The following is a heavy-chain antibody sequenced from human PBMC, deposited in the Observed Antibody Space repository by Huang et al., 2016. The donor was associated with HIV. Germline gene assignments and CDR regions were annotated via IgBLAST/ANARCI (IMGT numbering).Heavy chain of an antibody. CDR1: GYTFSSFG. CDR2: ISVDNGNT. D-gene: IGHD5-18*01. CDR3: ARGGGIQLWLLGYYYMDV. V-gene: IGHV1-18*01. Sequence: QVQLVQSGAEVKKPGASVKVSCKASGYTFSSFGISWVRQAPGQGLEWVGWISVDNGNTKFAQKFQGRLTMTTDTSTSTAYMELRSLRSDDTDVYYCARGGGIQLWLLGYYYMDVWGNGTTVTVSS. J-gene: IGHJ6*03.